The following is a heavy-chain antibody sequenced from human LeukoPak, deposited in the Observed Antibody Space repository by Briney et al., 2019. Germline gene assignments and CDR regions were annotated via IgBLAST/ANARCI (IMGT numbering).Heavy chain of an antibody. CDR3: ARDVRGYSGYDSAYNWWFDP. J-gene: IGHJ5*02. CDR1: GYTFTGYY. CDR2: INPNSGGT. D-gene: IGHD5-12*01. Sequence: ASVKVSCKASGYTFTGYYTHWVRQAPGQGLEWMGWINPNSGGTNYAQKFQGRVTMTRDTSISTAYMELSRLRSDDTAVYYCARDVRGYSGYDSAYNWWFDPWGQGTLVTVSS. V-gene: IGHV1-2*02.